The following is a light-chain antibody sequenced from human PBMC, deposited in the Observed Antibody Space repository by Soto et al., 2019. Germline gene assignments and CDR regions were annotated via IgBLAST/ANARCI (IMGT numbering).Light chain of an antibody. CDR1: SSDVGSYNL. CDR3: CSYAGSLSYV. CDR2: EGI. V-gene: IGLV2-23*01. Sequence: QSALTQPASVSGSPGQSITIPCTGTSSDVGSYNLVSWYQQHPGKAPKLMIYEGIKRPSGLSNRFSGSKSGNTASLTISGLQSEDEADYYCCSYAGSLSYVFGTGTKLTVL. J-gene: IGLJ1*01.